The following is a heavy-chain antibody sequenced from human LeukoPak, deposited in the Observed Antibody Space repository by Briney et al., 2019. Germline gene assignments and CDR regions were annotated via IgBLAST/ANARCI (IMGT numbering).Heavy chain of an antibody. D-gene: IGHD6-19*01. CDR3: ARLSAVAGREEDY. Sequence: SETLSLTCTVSGGSISSYYWSWIRQPPGKGLEWIGYIYYSGSTNYNPSLKSRVTISVDTSKNQLSLKLSSVTAADTAVYYCARLSAVAGREEDYWGQGTLVTVSS. V-gene: IGHV4-59*01. CDR2: IYYSGST. CDR1: GGSISSYY. J-gene: IGHJ4*02.